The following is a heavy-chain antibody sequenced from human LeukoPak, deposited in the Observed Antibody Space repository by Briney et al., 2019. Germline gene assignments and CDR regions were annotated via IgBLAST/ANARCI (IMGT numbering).Heavy chain of an antibody. CDR2: IYYDGSNK. CDR3: ARERVKAAGISVDAFDV. D-gene: IGHD6-13*01. J-gene: IGHJ3*01. V-gene: IGHV3-33*01. Sequence: GRSRRLSCAASGFSLSSYGMHWVHQAPGKGLEWVAVIYYDGSNKYYTDSVKGRFTISRDNSKNTLYLQMNSLRADDTAVYYCARERVKAAGISVDAFDVWGQGTMVTVSS. CDR1: GFSLSSYG.